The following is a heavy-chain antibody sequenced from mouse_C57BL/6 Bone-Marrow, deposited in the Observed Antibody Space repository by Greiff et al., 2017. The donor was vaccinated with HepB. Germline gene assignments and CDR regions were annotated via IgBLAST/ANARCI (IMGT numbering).Heavy chain of an antibody. V-gene: IGHV5-16*01. CDR2: INHDGSST. CDR1: GFTFSDYY. J-gene: IGHJ2*01. Sequence: EVMLVESEGGLVQPGSSMKLSCTASGFTFSDYYMAWVRQVPEKGLEWVANINHDGSSTYYLDSLKSRCIISRDNAKNILYLQMSSLKSEDTATYYCARDLDYFDYWGRGTTLTVSA. CDR3: ARDLDYFDY.